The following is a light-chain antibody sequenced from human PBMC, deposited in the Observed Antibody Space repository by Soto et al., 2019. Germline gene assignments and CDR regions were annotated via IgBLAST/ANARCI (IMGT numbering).Light chain of an antibody. J-gene: IGLJ3*02. CDR2: EVS. CDR3: SSYAGTRGWV. Sequence: QSALTQPPSASGSPGQSVTISCTGTSSDVGGYNFVSWYQQHPGKAPTLMTYEVSKRPSGVPDRFSGSQSGNTASLTVSGLQAEDEADYYCSSYAGTRGWVFGGGTKLTVL. CDR1: SSDVGGYNF. V-gene: IGLV2-8*01.